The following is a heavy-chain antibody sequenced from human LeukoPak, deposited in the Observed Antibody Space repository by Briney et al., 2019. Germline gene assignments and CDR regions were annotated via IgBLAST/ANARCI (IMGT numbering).Heavy chain of an antibody. Sequence: SETLSLTCTVSGVSISSAFWSWIRKPPGKGLEWIGYVYYSGSAYYNPSLKSRVTISVDTSKNQFSLKLSSVTAADTAVYCCARGGNYCSGGSCYSNDYWGQGTLVTVSS. J-gene: IGHJ4*02. CDR1: GVSISSAF. V-gene: IGHV4-59*01. CDR3: ARGGNYCSGGSCYSNDY. D-gene: IGHD2-15*01. CDR2: VYYSGSA.